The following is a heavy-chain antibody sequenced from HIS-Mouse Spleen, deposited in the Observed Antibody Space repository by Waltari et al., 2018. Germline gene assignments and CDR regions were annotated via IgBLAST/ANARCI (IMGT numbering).Heavy chain of an antibody. D-gene: IGHD6-13*01. CDR1: GCSISSSSYY. CDR2: IYYSGST. V-gene: IGHV4-39*07. J-gene: IGHJ2*01. CDR3: AREIPYSSSWYDWYFDL. Sequence: QLQLQESGPGLVKPSETLSLTCTVPGCSISSSSYYWGRIRQPPGKGLEWIGSIYYSGSTSYNPSLKSRVTISVDTSKNQFSLKLSSVTAADTAVYYCAREIPYSSSWYDWYFDLWGRGTLVTVSS.